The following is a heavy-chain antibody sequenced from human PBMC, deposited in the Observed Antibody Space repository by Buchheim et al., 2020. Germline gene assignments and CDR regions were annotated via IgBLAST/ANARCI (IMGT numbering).Heavy chain of an antibody. J-gene: IGHJ6*02. CDR2: ISYDGSNK. CDR1: GFTFSSYG. Sequence: QVQLVESGGGVVQPGRSLRLSCAASGFTFSSYGMHWVRQAPGKGLEWVAVISYDGSNKYYADSVKGRFTISRDNSKNPLYLQMNSLRAEDTAVYYCAKGIGGYYGMDVWGQGTT. CDR3: AKGIGGYYGMDV. V-gene: IGHV3-30*18.